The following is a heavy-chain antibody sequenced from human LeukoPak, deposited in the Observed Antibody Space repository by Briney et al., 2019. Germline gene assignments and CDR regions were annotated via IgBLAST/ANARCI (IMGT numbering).Heavy chain of an antibody. D-gene: IGHD3-3*01. CDR1: GGTFSSYA. J-gene: IGHJ6*03. CDR2: IIPVFGTA. CDR3: ATRTDNYDFWSGYSNYYYYYMDV. V-gene: IGHV1-69*05. Sequence: SVKVSCKASGGTFSSYAISWVRQAPGQGLEWMGGIIPVFGTANYAQKFQGRVTITTDESTSTAYMELSSLRSEDTAVYYCATRTDNYDFWSGYSNYYYYYMDVWGKGTTVTVSS.